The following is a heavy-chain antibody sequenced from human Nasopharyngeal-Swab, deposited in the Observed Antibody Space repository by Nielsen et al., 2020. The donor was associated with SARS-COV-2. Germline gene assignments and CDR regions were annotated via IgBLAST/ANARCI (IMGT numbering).Heavy chain of an antibody. J-gene: IGHJ5*02. CDR3: ARRISGGCDDP. Sequence: VRQAPGKGLEWVSSITGSGGKTYYADSVKGRFTISRDNSKNTLFLQMNSLRTEDTAVYYCARRISGGCDDPWGLGTLVTVPS. V-gene: IGHV3-23*01. CDR2: ITGSGGKT. D-gene: IGHD2-15*01.